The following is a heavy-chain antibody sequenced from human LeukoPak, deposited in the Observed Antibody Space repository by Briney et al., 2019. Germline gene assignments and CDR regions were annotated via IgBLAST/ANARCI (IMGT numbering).Heavy chain of an antibody. CDR2: IKQDGSEK. Sequence: GGSLRLSCAASGFTSSSYWMSWVRQAPGKGLVWVANIKQDGSEKYYVDSVKGRFTISRDNAKNSLYLQMNSLRAEDTAVYYCARDLNGGATDYWGQGTLVTVSS. V-gene: IGHV3-7*01. D-gene: IGHD1-26*01. CDR3: ARDLNGGATDY. CDR1: GFTSSSYW. J-gene: IGHJ4*02.